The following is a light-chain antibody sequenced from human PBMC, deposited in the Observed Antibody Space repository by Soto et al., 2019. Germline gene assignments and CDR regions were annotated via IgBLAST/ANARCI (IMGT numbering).Light chain of an antibody. V-gene: IGKV1-5*01. Sequence: DIQMTQSPSTLTASIGDKVTITCRATQSMSSWLAWYQHKPGEAPKLLIYDASDLETGVPLRFSGRGSETEFTLTINGLQPDDFATYYCQQYNSFPRTFGQGTKVEI. J-gene: IGKJ1*01. CDR1: QSMSSW. CDR3: QQYNSFPRT. CDR2: DAS.